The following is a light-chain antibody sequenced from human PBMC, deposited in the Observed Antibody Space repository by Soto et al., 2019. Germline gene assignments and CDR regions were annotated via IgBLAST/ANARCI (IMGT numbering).Light chain of an antibody. V-gene: IGKV2-29*01. CDR3: MEGILLPIA. Sequence: DIVMTQTPLSLSVTRGHQACISCKSSQSLLYSDVKSYLYWYLARGQSPQLLIYEVSSRLSGVPDRFSGSGSGTDFTLKIGRVAAEDVGVYSWMEGILLPIASGERKRLVI. CDR1: QSLLYSDVKSY. CDR2: EVS. J-gene: IGKJ5*01.